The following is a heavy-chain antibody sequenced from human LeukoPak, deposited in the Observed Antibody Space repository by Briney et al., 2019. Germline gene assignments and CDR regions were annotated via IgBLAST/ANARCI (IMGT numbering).Heavy chain of an antibody. CDR1: GGSISSSSYY. V-gene: IGHV4-39*07. D-gene: IGHD3-10*01. Sequence: SETLSLTCTVSGGSISSSSYYWGWIRQPPGKGLEWIGSIYYSGSTYYNPSLKSRVTISVDTSKNQFSLKLSSVTAADTAVYYCASCSGLWFGVTTFWGQGTLVTVSS. CDR2: IYYSGST. CDR3: ASCSGLWFGVTTF. J-gene: IGHJ4*02.